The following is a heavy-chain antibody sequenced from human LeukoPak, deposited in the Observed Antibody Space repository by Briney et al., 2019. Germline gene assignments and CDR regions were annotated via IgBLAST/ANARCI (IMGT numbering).Heavy chain of an antibody. J-gene: IGHJ4*02. CDR2: IISSSSYI. D-gene: IGHD6-13*01. CDR1: GFTFSSSN. Sequence: PGGSLRLSRAASGFTFSSSNMNWVRQAPGKGLEWGSSIISSSSYIYYADSVKGRFTISRDNAKNSLYLQMNSLRAEDTAVYYCARVISSSWYSDYWGQGTLVTVSP. CDR3: ARVISSSWYSDY. V-gene: IGHV3-21*01.